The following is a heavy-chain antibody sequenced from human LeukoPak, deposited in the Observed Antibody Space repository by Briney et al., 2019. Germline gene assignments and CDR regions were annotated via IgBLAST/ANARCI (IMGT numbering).Heavy chain of an antibody. CDR2: MNPNSGNT. J-gene: IGHJ6*03. Sequence: GASVKVSCKASRYTFTSYDINWVRQATGQGIEWMGWMNPNSGNTGYAQKFQGRVTMTRNTSISTAYMELSSLRSEDTAVYYCARVVYYYYYMDVWGKGTTVTVSS. V-gene: IGHV1-8*01. CDR3: ARVVYYYYYMDV. CDR1: RYTFTSYD.